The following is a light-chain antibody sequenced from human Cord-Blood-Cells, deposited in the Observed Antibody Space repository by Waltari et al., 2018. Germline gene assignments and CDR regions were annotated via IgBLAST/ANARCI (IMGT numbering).Light chain of an antibody. CDR1: SSDVGGYNY. CDR3: SSYTSSSTPWV. CDR2: DVS. J-gene: IGLJ3*02. V-gene: IGLV2-14*01. Sequence: QYALTQPASVSGSPGQSITISCTGTSSDVGGYNYVSWYQQHPGNAPKLMIYDVSNRPSGVSNRFSGSKSCNTASLTISGLQAEDEADYYCSSYTSSSTPWVFGGGTKLTVL.